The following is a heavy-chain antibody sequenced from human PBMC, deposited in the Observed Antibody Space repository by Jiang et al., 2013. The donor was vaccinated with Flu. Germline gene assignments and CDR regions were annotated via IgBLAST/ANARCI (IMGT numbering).Heavy chain of an antibody. CDR1: GFSLSTSGMC. CDR3: AREYCSGGRNAFDI. V-gene: IGHV2-70*01. J-gene: IGHJ3*02. D-gene: IGHD2-15*01. Sequence: KPTQTLTLTCTFSGFSLSTSGMCVSWIRQPPGKALEWLALIDWDDDKYYSTSLKTRLTISKDTSKNQVVLTMTNMDPVDTATYYCAREYCSGGRNAFDIWGQGDNGHRLF. CDR2: IDWDDDK.